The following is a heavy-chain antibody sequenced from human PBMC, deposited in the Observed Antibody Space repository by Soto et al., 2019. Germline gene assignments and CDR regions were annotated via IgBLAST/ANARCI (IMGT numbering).Heavy chain of an antibody. CDR2: ISGSGGST. Sequence: EVQLLESGGGLVQPGGSLRLSCAASGFTFSSYAMSWVRQAPGKGLEWVSAISGSGGSTYDADSVKGRLTISRDNSKNTLYLQMNSLRAEDTAVYYCAKDTLRYFDWGGFDYWGQGTLVTVSS. V-gene: IGHV3-23*01. J-gene: IGHJ4*02. CDR3: AKDTLRYFDWGGFDY. CDR1: GFTFSSYA. D-gene: IGHD3-9*01.